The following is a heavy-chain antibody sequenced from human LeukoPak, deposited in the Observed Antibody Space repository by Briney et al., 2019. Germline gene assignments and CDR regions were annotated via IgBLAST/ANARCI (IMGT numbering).Heavy chain of an antibody. CDR1: GFTFDVYG. V-gene: IGHV3-20*01. J-gene: IGHJ6*03. CDR2: INWNGGST. Sequence: GGSLRLSCAASGFTFDVYGMSWVRQAPGKGLEWVSGINWNGGSTGYADSVKGRFTISRDNAKNSLYLQMNSLRAEDTALYHCARDRDDWNDNYYMDVWGEGTTVTISS. D-gene: IGHD1-1*01. CDR3: ARDRDDWNDNYYMDV.